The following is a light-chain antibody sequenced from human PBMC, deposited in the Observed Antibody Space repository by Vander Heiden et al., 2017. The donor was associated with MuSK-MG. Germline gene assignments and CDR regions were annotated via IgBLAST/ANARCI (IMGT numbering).Light chain of an antibody. CDR3: RAWDSRLGV. CDR2: QDS. CDR1: KLGDKY. V-gene: IGLV3-1*01. J-gene: IGLJ2*01. Sequence: SYELTQPPSVSVSPGQTASITCSGDKLGDKYACWYQQKPGQSPGLGIYQDSKRPSGIPERFSGSNSGKKANLTISGTQAMEEADDYCRAWDSRLGVFGGGTKLTV.